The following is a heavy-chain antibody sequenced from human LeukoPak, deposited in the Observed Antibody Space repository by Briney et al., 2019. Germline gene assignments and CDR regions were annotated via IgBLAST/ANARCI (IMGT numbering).Heavy chain of an antibody. Sequence: SVKVSCKASGGTFSSYAISWVRQTPGQGLEWMGGIIPIFGTANYAQKFQGRVTITADESTSTAYMELSSLRSEDTAVYYCARAGIAAAGTLDYWGQGTLVTVSS. CDR1: GGTFSSYA. D-gene: IGHD6-13*01. J-gene: IGHJ4*02. CDR3: ARAGIAAAGTLDY. V-gene: IGHV1-69*13. CDR2: IIPIFGTA.